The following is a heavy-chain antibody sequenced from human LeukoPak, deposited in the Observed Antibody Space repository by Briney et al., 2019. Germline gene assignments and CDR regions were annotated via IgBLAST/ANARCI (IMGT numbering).Heavy chain of an antibody. Sequence: SETLSLTCAVYGGSFSGYYWSWIRQPPGKGLEWIGEINHSGSTNYNPSLKSRVTISVDTSKNQFSLKLSSVTAADTAVYYCARGSKTSSWSQNYYYMDVWGKGTTVTVSS. V-gene: IGHV4-34*01. J-gene: IGHJ6*03. CDR1: GGSFSGYY. CDR3: ARGSKTSSWSQNYYYMDV. D-gene: IGHD6-13*01. CDR2: INHSGST.